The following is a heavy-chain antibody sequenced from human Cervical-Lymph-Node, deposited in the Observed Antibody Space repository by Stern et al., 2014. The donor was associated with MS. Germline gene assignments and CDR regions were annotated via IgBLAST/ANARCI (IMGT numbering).Heavy chain of an antibody. V-gene: IGHV7-4-1*02. D-gene: IGHD5-18*01. CDR1: GYTLTNYP. Sequence: QLVQSGSELKEPGASVKVSCKASGYTLTNYPMNWVRQAPGQGLEWMGWINTNTGNSTYAQGFTGRFVFSLEPSVSTAYLHISSLKAEDTAVYYCARDFVDTAMITRSDYLDSWGQGTLVTVSS. CDR2: INTNTGNS. CDR3: ARDFVDTAMITRSDYLDS. J-gene: IGHJ4*02.